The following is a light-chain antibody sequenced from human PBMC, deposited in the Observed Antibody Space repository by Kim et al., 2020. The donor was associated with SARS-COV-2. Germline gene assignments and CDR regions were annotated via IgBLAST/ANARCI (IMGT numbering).Light chain of an antibody. CDR2: RSN. CDR1: SNNVGNQG. V-gene: IGLV10-54*01. Sequence: RQTATLTCTGNSNNVGNQGAAWLQQHQGHPPKLLFHRSNNRPSGISERLSASRSGNTASLTITGLQPEDEADYCCSAWDTSLSAWVFGGGTQLTVL. J-gene: IGLJ3*02. CDR3: SAWDTSLSAWV.